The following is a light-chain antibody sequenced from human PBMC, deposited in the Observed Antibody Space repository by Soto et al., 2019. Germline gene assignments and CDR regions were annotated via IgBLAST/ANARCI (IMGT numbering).Light chain of an antibody. CDR2: KVS. J-gene: IGKJ4*01. Sequence: DVVMTQSPLSLPVTLGQPASISCRSSQSLVYSDGNTYLNWFQQRPGQSPRRLIYKVSNRDSVVPDRFSGSESVSDFKLEIRRVEAEYVGVYYCMQGTSWPVTVGGDTKVEIK. CDR1: QSLVYSDGNTY. CDR3: MQGTSWPVT. V-gene: IGKV2-30*01.